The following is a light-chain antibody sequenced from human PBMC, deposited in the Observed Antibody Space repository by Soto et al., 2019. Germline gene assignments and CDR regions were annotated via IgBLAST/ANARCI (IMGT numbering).Light chain of an antibody. CDR3: NSYVGGNNWV. CDR1: SSDIGFFNY. V-gene: IGLV2-8*01. J-gene: IGLJ3*02. Sequence: QSALTQPPSASGSPGQSVTISCTGTSSDIGFFNYVSWYQQPPGKAPKLVIYEVIKRPSGVSDRFSGSKSGNTASLTVSGLQAEDEANYYCNSYVGGNNWVFGGGTKLTVL. CDR2: EVI.